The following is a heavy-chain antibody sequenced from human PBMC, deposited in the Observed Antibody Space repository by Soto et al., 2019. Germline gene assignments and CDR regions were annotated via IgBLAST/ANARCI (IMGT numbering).Heavy chain of an antibody. J-gene: IGHJ6*02. D-gene: IGHD3-3*01. CDR3: AKDEGRFLRNYFNYGIDV. Sequence: PGGSLRLSCSTPGFTFSYYGMNWVRQAPGKGLEWVSYISSSGIIIYYADSVMGRFTISRDNDKKTLYLQIDSLRVEDTAVYYCAKDEGRFLRNYFNYGIDVWGLGTTVTVSS. CDR2: ISSSGIII. V-gene: IGHV3-21*05. CDR1: GFTFSYYG.